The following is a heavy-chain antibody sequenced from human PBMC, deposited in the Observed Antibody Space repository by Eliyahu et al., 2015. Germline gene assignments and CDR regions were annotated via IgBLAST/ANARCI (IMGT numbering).Heavy chain of an antibody. V-gene: IGHV4-34*01. J-gene: IGHJ4*02. CDR1: GGSFXGYX. D-gene: IGHD3-10*01. Sequence: QVQLQQWGAGLLKPSXTLSLXCAVYGGSFXGYXWSWIRQPPGKGLEXXGEIXHSGSTNYNPXLKSRVTISVDTSKNQFSLKLSSVTAADTAVYYCARGLEEETYYYGSGSYPEFDYWGQGTLVTVSS. CDR2: IXHSGST. CDR3: ARGLEEETYYYGSGSYPEFDY.